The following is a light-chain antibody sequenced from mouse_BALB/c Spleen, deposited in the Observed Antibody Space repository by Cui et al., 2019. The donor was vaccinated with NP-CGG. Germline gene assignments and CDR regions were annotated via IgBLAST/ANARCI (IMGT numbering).Light chain of an antibody. CDR3: ALWYSNHWV. CDR1: TGAVTTSNF. CDR2: GTK. V-gene: IGLV1*01. J-gene: IGLJ1*01. Sequence: AVVTQESALTTSPGETVTLTCHSSTGAVTTSNFANWVQEKPDHLFTGLIGGTKNRAPGVPARFSGSLIGDKAALTITGAQTEDETIYFCALWYSNHWVFGGGTKLTVL.